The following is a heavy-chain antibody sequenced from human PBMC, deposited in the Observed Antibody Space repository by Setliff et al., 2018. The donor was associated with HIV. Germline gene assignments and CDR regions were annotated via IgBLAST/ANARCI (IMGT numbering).Heavy chain of an antibody. CDR2: IYYTGTT. CDR3: ARGQPQGGGTYWSAFDI. Sequence: SETLSLTCTVSGGSISSTYWGWIRQPPGKGLEWIGYIYYTGTTNYNPSFKSRVTISLDTSKTQFSLKLSSVTAADTAVYYCARGQPQGGGTYWSAFDIWGQ. D-gene: IGHD1-26*01. CDR1: GGSISSTY. V-gene: IGHV4-59*01. J-gene: IGHJ3*02.